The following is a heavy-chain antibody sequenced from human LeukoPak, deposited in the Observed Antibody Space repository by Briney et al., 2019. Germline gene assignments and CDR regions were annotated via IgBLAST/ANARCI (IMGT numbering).Heavy chain of an antibody. J-gene: IGHJ3*02. CDR2: IRGYNGKT. CDR1: VYTFSSYG. Sequence: GASVKVSCKASVYTFSSYGISWVRQAPGQGLEWMGWIRGYNGKTKYAQNLQGIVTMTTDTSTTTAYMELRSLRSDDTAVYYCARGRYYDSGGYDEAFDIWGQGTAVTVSS. V-gene: IGHV1-18*01. CDR3: ARGRYYDSGGYDEAFDI. D-gene: IGHD3-22*01.